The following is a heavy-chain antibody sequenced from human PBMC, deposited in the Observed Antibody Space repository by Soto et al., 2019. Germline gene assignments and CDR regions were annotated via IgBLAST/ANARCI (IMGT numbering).Heavy chain of an antibody. D-gene: IGHD1-1*01. CDR1: GFTFSSYA. CDR3: AREKINWNYFDF. CDR2: ISYDGSNK. V-gene: IGHV3-30-3*01. Sequence: GGSLRLSCAASGFTFSSYAMHWVRQAPGKGLEWVAVISYDGSNKYYADSVKGRFTISRDNSKNTLYLQMNSLRAEDTGVYYCAREKINWNYFDFWGQGDLVTVSS. J-gene: IGHJ4*02.